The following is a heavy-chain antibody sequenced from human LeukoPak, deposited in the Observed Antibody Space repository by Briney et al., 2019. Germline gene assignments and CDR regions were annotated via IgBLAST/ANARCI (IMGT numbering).Heavy chain of an antibody. J-gene: IGHJ4*02. V-gene: IGHV4-61*02. CDR2: FYTSGST. CDR1: GGSISSGNYF. D-gene: IGHD6-13*01. CDR3: ATQDSSSWYFDY. Sequence: PSETLSLTCTVSGGSISSGNYFWSWIRQPAGKGLEWIGRFYTSGSTNYNPSLKGRVTISVDASNNQFSLKLSSVTAADTAVYYCATQDSSSWYFDYWGQGTLVTVSS.